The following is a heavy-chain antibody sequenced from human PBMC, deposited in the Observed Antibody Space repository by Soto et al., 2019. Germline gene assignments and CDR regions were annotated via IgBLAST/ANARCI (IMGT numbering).Heavy chain of an antibody. D-gene: IGHD3-22*01. CDR2: IIPMFGTA. CDR1: GDTFSSYA. Sequence: QVQLVQSGAEVKKPGSSVKVSCKASGDTFSSYAINWVRQAPGQGLEWMGGIIPMFGTANYAQKFKGRVTITAGASTSTVYRERGSLRSEDTAVYYCARVGPAHYYDSSGYYSPLDYWGQGTLVTVSS. CDR3: ARVGPAHYYDSSGYYSPLDY. J-gene: IGHJ4*02. V-gene: IGHV1-69*01.